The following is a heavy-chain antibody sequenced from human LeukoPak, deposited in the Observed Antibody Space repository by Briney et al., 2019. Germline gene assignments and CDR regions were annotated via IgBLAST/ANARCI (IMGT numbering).Heavy chain of an antibody. Sequence: GGSLRLSCGASGITFSNYWMSWVRQAPEKGLEWVAHIRADGSKTYYVDSVKGRFTISRDNAKNSLYLQMDSLRADDTAFYYCATVPPRRCTGDYDDCYPVFDYWGQGTLVTVSS. CDR2: IRADGSKT. CDR3: ATVPPRRCTGDYDDCYPVFDY. V-gene: IGHV3-7*01. CDR1: GITFSNYW. D-gene: IGHD2-21*01. J-gene: IGHJ4*02.